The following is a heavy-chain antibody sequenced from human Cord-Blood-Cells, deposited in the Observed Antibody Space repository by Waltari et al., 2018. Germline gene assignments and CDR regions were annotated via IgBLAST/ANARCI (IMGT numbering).Heavy chain of an antibody. J-gene: IGHJ4*02. CDR1: GFSLSTSGVG. CDR2: IYWDDDK. V-gene: IGHV2-5*02. D-gene: IGHD6-19*01. Sequence: QITLKESGPTLVKPTQTLTLTCTFSGFSLSTSGVGVGWIRQPPGKALELLELIYWDDDKRYSPSLKSRLTITKDTSKNQVVLTMTNMDPVDTATYYCAHRRVGWATYYVDYWGQGTRVTVSS. CDR3: AHRRVGWATYYVDY.